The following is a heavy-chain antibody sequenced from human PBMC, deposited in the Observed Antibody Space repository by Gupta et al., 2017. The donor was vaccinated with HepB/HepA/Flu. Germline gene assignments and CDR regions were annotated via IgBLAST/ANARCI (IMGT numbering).Heavy chain of an antibody. D-gene: IGHD1-1*01. V-gene: IGHV1-2*02. Sequence: QVHLVQSGADVKKPGASVKVSCQASGYTFTGYYINWVRQAPGQGLEWVGWVNPNRGGTGYAQKFQGRVTMTSDTAISRAYLDLSRLTSDDTAVYFCARSTGTYQYFDYWGQGTLVTVSS. CDR2: VNPNRGGT. J-gene: IGHJ4*02. CDR3: ARSTGTYQYFDY. CDR1: GYTFTGYY.